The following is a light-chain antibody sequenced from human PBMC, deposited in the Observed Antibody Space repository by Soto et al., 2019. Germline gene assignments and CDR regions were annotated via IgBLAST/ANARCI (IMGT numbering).Light chain of an antibody. J-gene: IGKJ4*01. CDR2: DAS. V-gene: IGKV3-11*01. CDR3: QYRGNWPPP. CDR1: QSVSTY. Sequence: EIVLTQSPATLSLSPGERATLSCRASQSVSTYLAWYQQKPGQAPRLLIYDASRRATGIPARFSGSGSGTDFTLTINSLEPEDSAVYYCQYRGNWPPPFGGGTKVEI.